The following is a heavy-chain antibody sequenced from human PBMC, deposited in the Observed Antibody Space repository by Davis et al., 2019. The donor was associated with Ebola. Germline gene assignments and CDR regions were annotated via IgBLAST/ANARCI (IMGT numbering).Heavy chain of an antibody. CDR1: GDSVSSYF. CDR2: INHRGDT. D-gene: IGHD1-1*01. V-gene: IGHV4-34*01. CDR3: ARGLYPWELDY. Sequence: SETLSLTCTVSGDSVSSYFWSWIRQPPGKGLEWIGEINHRGDTNYSPSLKSRITISEDTSKSQFSLKLSSVTAAGTAVYYCARGLYPWELDYWGQGTLVTVSS. J-gene: IGHJ4*02.